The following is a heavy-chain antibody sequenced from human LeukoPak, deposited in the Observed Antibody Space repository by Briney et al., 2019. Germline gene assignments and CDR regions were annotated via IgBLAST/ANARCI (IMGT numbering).Heavy chain of an antibody. Sequence: ASVKVSCKASGYTFTGYYMHWVRQAPGQGLEWMGWINPNSGATSYAETFQGRVTMTRDTSISTAYMELSRLRSDDTAVYYCARAPNNWNDLIVAYWGQGALVTVSS. CDR1: GYTFTGYY. CDR2: INPNSGAT. D-gene: IGHD1-1*01. V-gene: IGHV1-2*02. J-gene: IGHJ4*02. CDR3: ARAPNNWNDLIVAY.